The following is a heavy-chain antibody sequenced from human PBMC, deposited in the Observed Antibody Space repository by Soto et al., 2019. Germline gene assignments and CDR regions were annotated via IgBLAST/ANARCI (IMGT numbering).Heavy chain of an antibody. D-gene: IGHD3-10*01. Sequence: PXATLSLACTVSGGSISSRSYYWGGIRQPPGKGLEWIGSIYYSGSTYYNPSLKSRVTISVDTSKNQFTLKLSSVTAADTAVYYCARQDNYYGSGSYYPVIYFDYCGQGTLVTVSS. J-gene: IGHJ4*02. CDR2: IYYSGST. CDR3: ARQDNYYGSGSYYPVIYFDY. CDR1: GGSISSRSYY. V-gene: IGHV4-39*01.